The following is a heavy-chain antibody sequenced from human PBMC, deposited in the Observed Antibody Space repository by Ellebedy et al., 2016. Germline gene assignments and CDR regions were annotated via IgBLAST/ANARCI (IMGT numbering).Heavy chain of an antibody. D-gene: IGHD3-22*01. J-gene: IGHJ4*02. V-gene: IGHV3-23*01. CDR1: GFTFSSYA. Sequence: GESLKISXAASGFTFSSYAMSWVRQAPGKGLEWVSAISGSGGSTYYADSVKGRFTISRDNSKNTLYLQMNSLRAEDTAVYYCAKDGSGYLDYWGQGTLVTVSS. CDR2: ISGSGGST. CDR3: AKDGSGYLDY.